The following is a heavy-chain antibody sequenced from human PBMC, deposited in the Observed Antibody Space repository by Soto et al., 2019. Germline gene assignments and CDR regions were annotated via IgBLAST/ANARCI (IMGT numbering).Heavy chain of an antibody. D-gene: IGHD3-10*01. Sequence: QVQLVESGGGVVQPGRSLRLSCVASGFTFSNFGMHWVRQAPGKGLEWVALTSFDGNKNYYADSVKGRFTLSRDISKNTLYLQMNSLRAEDTALYFCAKDQKDYSGSGTYYVPYGMDVWGQGTTVTVSS. CDR3: AKDQKDYSGSGTYYVPYGMDV. V-gene: IGHV3-30*18. J-gene: IGHJ6*02. CDR2: TSFDGNKN. CDR1: GFTFSNFG.